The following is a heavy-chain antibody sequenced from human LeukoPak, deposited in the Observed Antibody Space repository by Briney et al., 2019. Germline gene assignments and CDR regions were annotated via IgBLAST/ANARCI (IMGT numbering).Heavy chain of an antibody. CDR2: ISSSSSYI. D-gene: IGHD6-19*01. CDR3: ANPGGAYSSGPATGNNDY. Sequence: PGGSLRLSCAASGFTFSSYSMNWVRQAPGKGLEWVSSISSSSSYIYYADSVKGRFTISRDNAKNSLYLQMNSLRAEDTAVYYCANPGGAYSSGPATGNNDYWGQGTLVTVSS. CDR1: GFTFSSYS. J-gene: IGHJ4*02. V-gene: IGHV3-21*04.